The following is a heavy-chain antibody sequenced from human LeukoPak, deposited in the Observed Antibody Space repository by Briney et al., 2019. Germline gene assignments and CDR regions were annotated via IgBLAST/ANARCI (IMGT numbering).Heavy chain of an antibody. J-gene: IGHJ6*02. CDR2: IGTAGDT. CDR1: GFTFSSYD. Sequence: GGSLRLSCAASGFTFSSYDMHWVRQATGKGLEWVSAIGTAGDTYYPGSVKGRFTISRENAKNSLYLQMNSLRAGDTAVYYCARGYDFWSGFLVNGMDVWGQGTTVTVSS. V-gene: IGHV3-13*01. CDR3: ARGYDFWSGFLVNGMDV. D-gene: IGHD3-3*01.